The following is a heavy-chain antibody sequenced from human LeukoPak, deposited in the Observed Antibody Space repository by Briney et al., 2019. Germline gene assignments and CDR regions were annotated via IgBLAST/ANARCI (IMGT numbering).Heavy chain of an antibody. D-gene: IGHD4-11*01. CDR2: ITTDSGNT. CDR3: ATTPPSVTTVGTS. Sequence: ASVKVSCKASGYTFTNYGISWVRQAPGQGLEWMGWITTDSGNTNYAQKFQGRVTMTTATLTRTAYMELRSLISDDTAVYYCATTPPSVTTVGTSWGQGTLVTVSS. V-gene: IGHV1-18*01. CDR1: GYTFTNYG. J-gene: IGHJ5*02.